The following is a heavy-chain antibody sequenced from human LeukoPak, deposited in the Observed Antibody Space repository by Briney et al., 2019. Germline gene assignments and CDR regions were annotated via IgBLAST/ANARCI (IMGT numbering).Heavy chain of an antibody. CDR1: GYTFTSYG. V-gene: IGHV1-18*01. Sequence: ASVKVSCKASGYTFTSYGISWVRQAPGRGLEWMGWISAYNGNTNYAQKLQGRVTMTTDTSTSTAYMELRSLRSDDTAVYYCARDRDDFWSGYVVIDYWGQGTLVTVSS. CDR2: ISAYNGNT. J-gene: IGHJ4*02. D-gene: IGHD3-3*01. CDR3: ARDRDDFWSGYVVIDY.